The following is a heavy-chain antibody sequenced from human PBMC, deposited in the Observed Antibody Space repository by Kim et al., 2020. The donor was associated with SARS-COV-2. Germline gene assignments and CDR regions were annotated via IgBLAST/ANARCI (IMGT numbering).Heavy chain of an antibody. D-gene: IGHD3-3*01. CDR3: ARGLEGTCYFDY. J-gene: IGHJ4*01. V-gene: IGHV1-46*01. Sequence: THYAQRFQARVTMTRDTSTSTVYRDLSSLTSEDTAVYYCARGLEGTCYFDYWGQGTLVTVSS. CDR2: T.